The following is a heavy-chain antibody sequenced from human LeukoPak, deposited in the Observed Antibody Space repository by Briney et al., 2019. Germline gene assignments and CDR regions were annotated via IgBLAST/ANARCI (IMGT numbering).Heavy chain of an antibody. D-gene: IGHD2-15*01. J-gene: IGHJ5*02. V-gene: IGHV3-7*03. CDR1: GFTFSSYW. Sequence: GGSLRLSCAASGFTFSSYWMSWVRQAPGKGLEWVANIKQDGSEKYYVDSVKGRFTISRDNAKNSLFLEMNSLRAEDTAVYYCARDPRSAGRYNWFDPWGQGTLVTVSS. CDR3: ARDPRSAGRYNWFDP. CDR2: IKQDGSEK.